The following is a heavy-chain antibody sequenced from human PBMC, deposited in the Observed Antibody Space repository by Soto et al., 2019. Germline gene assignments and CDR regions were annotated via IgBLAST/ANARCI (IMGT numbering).Heavy chain of an antibody. CDR3: ARVRIAARRPDY. CDR2: INHSGST. D-gene: IGHD6-6*01. V-gene: IGHV4-34*01. J-gene: IGHJ4*02. CDR1: GGSFSGYY. Sequence: PSETLSLTCAVYGGSFSGYYWSWIRQPPGKGLEWIGEINHSGSTNYNPSLKSRVTISVDTSKNQFSLKLSSVTAAVTAVYYCARVRIAARRPDYWGQGTLVTVSS.